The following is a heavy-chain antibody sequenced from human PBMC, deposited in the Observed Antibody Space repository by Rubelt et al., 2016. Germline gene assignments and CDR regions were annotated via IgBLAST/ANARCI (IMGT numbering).Heavy chain of an antibody. CDR1: GGSFSGYY. V-gene: IGHV4-34*01. D-gene: IGHD3-16*02. CDR3: AISLLHLGDLSLLYYFDY. Sequence: QVQLQQWGAGLLKPSETLSLTCAVYGGSFSGYYWSWIRQPPGKGLEWIGEINHSGSTNYNPSLKSRVTISGDTSKNQFSLKLSSVTAADTAVYYCAISLLHLGDLSLLYYFDYWGQGTLVTVSS. J-gene: IGHJ4*02. CDR2: INHSGST.